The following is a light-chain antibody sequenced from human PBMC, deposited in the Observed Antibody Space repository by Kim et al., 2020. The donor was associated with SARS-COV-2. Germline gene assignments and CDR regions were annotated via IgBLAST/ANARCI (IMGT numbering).Light chain of an antibody. CDR1: QSVNNTY. CDR3: QQYGSS. CDR2: DAS. J-gene: IGKJ4*02. Sequence: EIVLTQSPGTLSLSSRERATLSCRASQSVNNTYLAWYQQKPGQAPRLLMYDASSRATGIPDRFSGSGSGTDFTLTISRLEPEDFAVYYCQQYGSSFGGGTKVDIK. V-gene: IGKV3-20*01.